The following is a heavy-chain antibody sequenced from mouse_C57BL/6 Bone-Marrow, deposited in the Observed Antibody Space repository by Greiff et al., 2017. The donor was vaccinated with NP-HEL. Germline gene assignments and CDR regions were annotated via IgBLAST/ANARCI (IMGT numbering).Heavy chain of an antibody. V-gene: IGHV1-81*01. D-gene: IGHD2-1*01. CDR1: GYTFTSYG. Sequence: VQLQQSGAELARPGASVKLSCKASGYTFTSYGISWVKQRTGPGLEWIGEIYPRSGNTYYNEKFKGKATLTADKSSSTAYMELRSLTSEDSAVYFCARGDYGNYGFAYWGQGTLVTVSA. CDR2: IYPRSGNT. CDR3: ARGDYGNYGFAY. J-gene: IGHJ3*01.